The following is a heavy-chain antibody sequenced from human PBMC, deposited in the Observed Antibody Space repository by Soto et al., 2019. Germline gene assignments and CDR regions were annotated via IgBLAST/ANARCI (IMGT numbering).Heavy chain of an antibody. CDR2: TYYKFKWNN. V-gene: IGHV6-1*01. J-gene: IGHJ6*01. Sequence: SQTLSLTCVISGDSVSSNSAGWNCIRHSPARGLEWLGRTYYKFKWNNDYALSVKSRITIHTDTSKTQFSLHLYSVTPEHTAVYYRTGITWFRGMDVWGQGTPVTVYS. D-gene: IGHD3-10*01. CDR1: GDSVSSNSAG. CDR3: TGITWFRGMDV.